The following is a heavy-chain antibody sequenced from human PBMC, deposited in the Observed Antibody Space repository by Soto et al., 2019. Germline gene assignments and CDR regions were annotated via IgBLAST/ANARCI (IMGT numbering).Heavy chain of an antibody. J-gene: IGHJ4*02. D-gene: IGHD6-19*01. CDR3: TREDSIIIPAVADY. Sequence: EVQLLESGGGLVRPGGSLPLSCAVSGFTFTNYGINWVRQAPGKGLEWVSSVSKSAYTYYSESVKGRFTISRDNARNSVYLQIDNLRAEDTAVYYCTREDSIIIPAVADYWGQGTLVTGSS. CDR1: GFTFTNYG. V-gene: IGHV3-21*01. CDR2: VSKSAYT.